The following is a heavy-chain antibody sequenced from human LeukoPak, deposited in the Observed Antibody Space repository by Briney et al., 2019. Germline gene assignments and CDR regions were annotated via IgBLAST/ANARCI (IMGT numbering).Heavy chain of an antibody. J-gene: IGHJ4*02. CDR1: GGSFSGYY. CDR2: INHSGST. V-gene: IGHV4-34*01. Sequence: SETLSLTCAVYGGSFSGYYWSWIRQPPGKGLEWIGEINHSGSTNYNPSLKSRVTISVDTSKNQFSLKLSSVTAADTAVYYCARRVRASRVLDYWGQGTLVTVSS. D-gene: IGHD1-1*01. CDR3: ARRVRASRVLDY.